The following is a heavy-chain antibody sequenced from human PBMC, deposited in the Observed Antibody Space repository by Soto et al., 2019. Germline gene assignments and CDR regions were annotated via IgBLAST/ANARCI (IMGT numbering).Heavy chain of an antibody. D-gene: IGHD2-2*01. Sequence: GASVKVSCKASGGTFSSYAISWVRQAPGQGLEWMGGIIPIFGTANYAQKFQGRVTITADKSTSTAYMELSSLRSEDTAVYYCAGREGYCSSTSCPNWFDPWGQGTLVTVSS. CDR3: AGREGYCSSTSCPNWFDP. J-gene: IGHJ5*02. CDR2: IIPIFGTA. CDR1: GGTFSSYA. V-gene: IGHV1-69*06.